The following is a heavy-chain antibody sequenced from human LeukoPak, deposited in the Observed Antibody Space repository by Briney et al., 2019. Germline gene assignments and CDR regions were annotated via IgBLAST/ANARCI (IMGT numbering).Heavy chain of an antibody. D-gene: IGHD3-22*01. Sequence: PGGSLRLSCAASGLTFSGSGMHSVRQAAGKGLEWVGRIRSKANSYATAYAASVKGRFTISRDNSKNTAYLQMNSLKTEDTAVYYCTRHSNYYDSSGYYYLGYWGQGTLVTVSS. J-gene: IGHJ4*02. CDR3: TRHSNYYDSSGYYYLGY. CDR1: GLTFSGSG. V-gene: IGHV3-73*01. CDR2: IRSKANSYAT.